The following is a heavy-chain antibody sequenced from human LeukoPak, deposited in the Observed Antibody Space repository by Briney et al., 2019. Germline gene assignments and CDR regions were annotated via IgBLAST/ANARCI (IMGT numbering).Heavy chain of an antibody. CDR2: IIPIEAHT. D-gene: IGHD6-19*01. J-gene: IGHJ4*02. CDR3: ARHALWDSSGWHEDY. Sequence: GEPLKISCKGSGYSLTSNWISWARQMPGKGLNWMGRIIPIEAHTNYSPSFQGPPSISTDKSISTAYLQWSSLKASDTAMYYCARHALWDSSGWHEDYWGQGTLVTVSS. CDR1: GYSLTSNW. V-gene: IGHV5-10-1*01.